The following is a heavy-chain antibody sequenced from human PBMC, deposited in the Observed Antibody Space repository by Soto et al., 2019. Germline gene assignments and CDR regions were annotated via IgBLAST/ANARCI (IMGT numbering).Heavy chain of an antibody. Sequence: ASVKVSCKASGYTFTSYGISWVRQAPGQGLEWMGWISAYNGNTNYAQKLQGRVTMTTDTSTSTAYMELRSLRSDDTAVYYCARLDFWEEPYYYYGMDVWGQGTTVTASS. V-gene: IGHV1-18*04. CDR2: ISAYNGNT. CDR1: GYTFTSYG. D-gene: IGHD3-16*01. J-gene: IGHJ6*02. CDR3: ARLDFWEEPYYYYGMDV.